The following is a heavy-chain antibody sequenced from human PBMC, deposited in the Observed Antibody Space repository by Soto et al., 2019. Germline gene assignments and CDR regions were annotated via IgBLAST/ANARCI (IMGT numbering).Heavy chain of an antibody. CDR1: GGSVSSGSYY. CDR2: IYYSGST. D-gene: IGHD6-19*01. CDR3: AAPWGDSSGWGGG. J-gene: IGHJ4*02. V-gene: IGHV4-61*01. Sequence: QVQLQESGPGLVKPSETLSITCTVSGGSVSSGSYYWSWIRQPPGKGLEWIGYIYYSGSTNYNPSLKSRVTISVDTSKNQFSLKLSSVTAADTAVYYCAAPWGDSSGWGGGWGQGTLVTVSS.